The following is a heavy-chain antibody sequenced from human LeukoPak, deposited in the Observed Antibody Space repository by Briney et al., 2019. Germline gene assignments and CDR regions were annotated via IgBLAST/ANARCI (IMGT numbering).Heavy chain of an antibody. D-gene: IGHD3-22*01. CDR3: ARYYYYDSSAYQYYFDY. Sequence: GGSLRLSCAASGFTFSSYSMNWVRQAPGKGLEWVSSIGTSSSHIYYADSVKGRFTISRDNAKNSLYLQMSSLRAEDTAVYYCARYYYYDSSAYQYYFDYWGQGTLVTVSS. CDR1: GFTFSSYS. J-gene: IGHJ4*02. CDR2: IGTSSSHI. V-gene: IGHV3-21*01.